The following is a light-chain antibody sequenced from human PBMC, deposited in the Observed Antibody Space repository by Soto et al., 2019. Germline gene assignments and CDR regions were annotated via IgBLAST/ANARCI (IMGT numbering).Light chain of an antibody. Sequence: EIGMTQSPVTLSVSPGETATLSCRASQSVRDNLAWYQQKPGQAPRLLIYGASTRVTGIPARFSGSGSGTEFTLTISSLQSEDFAVYYCQHYNSWPPLFGPGTKVDIK. CDR2: GAS. V-gene: IGKV3-15*01. CDR3: QHYNSWPPL. J-gene: IGKJ3*01. CDR1: QSVRDN.